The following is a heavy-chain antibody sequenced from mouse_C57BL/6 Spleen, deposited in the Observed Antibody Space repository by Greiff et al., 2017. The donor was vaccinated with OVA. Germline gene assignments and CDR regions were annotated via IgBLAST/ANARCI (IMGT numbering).Heavy chain of an antibody. CDR3: ARHKSGTGFAY. V-gene: IGHV5-15*01. CDR2: ISNLAYSI. J-gene: IGHJ3*01. Sequence: EVQGVESGGGLVQPGGSLKLSCAASGFTFSDYGMAWVRQAPRKGPEWVAFISNLAYSIYYSDTVTGRFTISRENAKNTLYLEMSSLRSEDTAMYYCARHKSGTGFAYWGQGTLVTVSA. CDR1: GFTFSDYG. D-gene: IGHD3-3*01.